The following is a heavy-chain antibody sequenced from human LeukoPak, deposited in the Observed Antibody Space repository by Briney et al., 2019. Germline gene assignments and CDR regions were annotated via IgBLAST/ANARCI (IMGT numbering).Heavy chain of an antibody. CDR3: AKVFYDSSGYTNDYYYFDY. J-gene: IGHJ4*02. CDR1: GFTFSSYA. CDR2: ISGSGGST. D-gene: IGHD3-22*01. V-gene: IGHV3-23*01. Sequence: GGSLRLSCAASGFTFSSYAMSWVRQAPGQGLEWVSAISGSGGSTYYADPVKGRFTISRDNSKNTLYLQMNSLRAEDTAVYYCAKVFYDSSGYTNDYYYFDYWGQGTLVTVSS.